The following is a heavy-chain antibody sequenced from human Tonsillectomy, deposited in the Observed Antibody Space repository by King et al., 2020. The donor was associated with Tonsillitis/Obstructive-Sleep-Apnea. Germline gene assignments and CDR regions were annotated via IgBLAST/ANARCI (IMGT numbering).Heavy chain of an antibody. Sequence: VQLVESGGGLVQPGGSLRLSCVASGFTFSSYEMNWVRQAPGKGLEWLSYISNSGSTIYNADSVKGRFTISRDNAKNSLYLQMNSLRAEDTAIYYCAREVGIAAPPEDYYYYDMDVGGKGTTVTVSS. CDR2: ISNSGSTI. V-gene: IGHV3-48*03. J-gene: IGHJ6*03. CDR1: GFTFSSYE. D-gene: IGHD6-6*01. CDR3: AREVGIAAPPEDYYYYDMDV.